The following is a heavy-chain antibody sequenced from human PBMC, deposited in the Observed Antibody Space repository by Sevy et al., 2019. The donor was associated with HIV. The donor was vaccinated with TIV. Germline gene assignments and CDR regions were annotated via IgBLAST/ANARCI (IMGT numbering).Heavy chain of an antibody. Sequence: GGSLRLSCAASGFIFNSYAMSWVRQAPGKGLEWVSTISGHGGSTYYADSVKGRFTISRDNSRKTLDLEMNILRAEDAAIYYCAGGFWSGFDYWGQGSLVTVSS. J-gene: IGHJ4*02. V-gene: IGHV3-23*01. CDR3: AGGFWSGFDY. CDR1: GFIFNSYA. D-gene: IGHD3-3*01. CDR2: ISGHGGST.